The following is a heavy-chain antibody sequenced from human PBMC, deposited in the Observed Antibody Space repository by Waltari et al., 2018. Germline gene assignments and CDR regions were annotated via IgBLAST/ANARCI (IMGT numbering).Heavy chain of an antibody. CDR2: VEPEDGET. V-gene: IGHV1-69-2*01. Sequence: EVQLVQSGAEVKKPGATVKISCKASGYTFTDYYMHWVQQAPGKGLEWMGRVEPEDGETRYAEKLQGRVTITADTSTDTAYMERSSLRSEDTAVYYCASGSGSYRGVHPPLDDDWGQGTLVTVSS. J-gene: IGHJ4*02. D-gene: IGHD3-10*01. CDR1: GYTFTDYY. CDR3: ASGSGSYRGVHPPLDDD.